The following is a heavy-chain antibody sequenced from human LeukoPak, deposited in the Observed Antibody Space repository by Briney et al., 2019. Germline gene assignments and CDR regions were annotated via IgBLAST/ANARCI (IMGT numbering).Heavy chain of an antibody. CDR2: IDSDGSNT. CDR1: GFTFSSYW. V-gene: IGHV3-74*01. Sequence: PGGSLRLSCAASGFTFSSYWMHWVRQAPGKGLVWVSRIDSDGSNTRYADSVKGRFTISRDNAKNTLYLQMTSLRAEDTAVYYCARHSSGYSGSWGQGTLVTVSS. J-gene: IGHJ5*02. CDR3: ARHSSGYSGS. D-gene: IGHD3-22*01.